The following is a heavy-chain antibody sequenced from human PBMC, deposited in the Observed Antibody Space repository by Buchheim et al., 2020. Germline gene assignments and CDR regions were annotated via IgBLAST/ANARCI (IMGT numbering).Heavy chain of an antibody. CDR1: GFTFSTYA. CDR2: ISDDGTNN. J-gene: IGHJ4*02. D-gene: IGHD2-21*01. V-gene: IGHV3-30*03. CDR3: ARTDCGTTHCKHLQY. Sequence: QVQLVESGGGVVQPGRSLRLSCAASGFTFSTYAMHWVRQAPGKGLEWLAVISDDGTNNYCTDAVKGRFTISRDNSKNTVYLQVDSLTTEDTAAYYCARTDCGTTHCKHLQYWGLGTL.